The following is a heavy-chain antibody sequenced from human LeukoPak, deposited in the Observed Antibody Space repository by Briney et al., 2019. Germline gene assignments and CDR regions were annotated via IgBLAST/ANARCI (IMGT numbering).Heavy chain of an antibody. CDR3: ASSAVGADFDY. CDR1: GFTVSSNY. CDR2: IYSGGST. Sequence: GGSLRLSCAASGFTVSSNYMSWVRQAPGKGLEWVSAIYSGGSTYYADSVKGRFTISRDNSKNTLYLQMNSLRAEDTAVYYCASSAVGADFDYWGQGTLVTVSS. J-gene: IGHJ4*02. D-gene: IGHD1-26*01. V-gene: IGHV3-53*01.